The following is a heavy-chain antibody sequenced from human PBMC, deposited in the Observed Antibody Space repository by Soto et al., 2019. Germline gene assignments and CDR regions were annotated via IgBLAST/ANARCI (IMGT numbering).Heavy chain of an antibody. Sequence: EAQLVESGGGLVKPGGSLRLSCAGSGFTFSSDSMNWVRQAPGKGLEWVSSISSSGDDIHYADSVKGRITISRDNANKLVYLQMNSLRAEDTAVYYCAGAEYRYVYWFDYWGQGTLVTVSS. V-gene: IGHV3-21*01. D-gene: IGHD5-18*01. J-gene: IGHJ4*02. CDR3: AGAEYRYVYWFDY. CDR2: ISSSGDDI. CDR1: GFTFSSDS.